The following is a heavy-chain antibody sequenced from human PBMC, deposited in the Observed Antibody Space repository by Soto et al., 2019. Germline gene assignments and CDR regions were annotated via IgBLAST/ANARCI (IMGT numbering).Heavy chain of an antibody. Sequence: QVQLQESGPGLVKPSETLSLTCTVSGGSISNHYWSWIRQPPGKGLEWIGYIYYNGNTNYNPSLHSRVTMSVDTSKNQISLKLSSVTAADTAVYYCARANWYSEYWGQGTLVTVSS. CDR1: GGSISNHY. D-gene: IGHD7-27*01. J-gene: IGHJ4*02. V-gene: IGHV4-59*11. CDR3: ARANWYSEY. CDR2: IYYNGNT.